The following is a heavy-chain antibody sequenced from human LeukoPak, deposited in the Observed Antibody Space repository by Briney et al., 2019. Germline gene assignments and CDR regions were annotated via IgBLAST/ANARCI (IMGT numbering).Heavy chain of an antibody. CDR1: GGSISSGGYY. CDR3: GARRAFDI. V-gene: IGHV4-30-2*01. J-gene: IGHJ3*02. D-gene: IGHD6-6*01. CDR2: IYHSGST. Sequence: SETLSLTCTVSGGSISSGGYYWSWIRQPPGKGLEWIGYIYHSGSTYYNPSLKSRVTISADRSKNQFSLKLSSVTAADTAVYYCGARRAFDIWGQGTMVTVSS.